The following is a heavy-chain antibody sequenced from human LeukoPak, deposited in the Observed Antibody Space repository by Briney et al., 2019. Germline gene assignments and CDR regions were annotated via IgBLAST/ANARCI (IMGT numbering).Heavy chain of an antibody. CDR2: LFTGGGRT. CDR1: GFTFNNFL. V-gene: IGHV3-23*01. CDR3: AKECDYSPGHKFDL. Sequence: GGSLRLSCAASGFTFNNFLMGWDRPAQGQGLVWVSVLFTGGGRTLYADSVKGRFTISGDTSRTTLYHQMNGLRAEDTAVYYCAKECDYSPGHKFDLWGQGTLVTVSS. J-gene: IGHJ4*02. D-gene: IGHD3-10*01.